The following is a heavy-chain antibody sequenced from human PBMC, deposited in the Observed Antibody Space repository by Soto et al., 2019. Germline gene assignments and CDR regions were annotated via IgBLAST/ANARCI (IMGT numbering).Heavy chain of an antibody. J-gene: IGHJ6*04. CDR3: ARDFIVATTWDGMEV. CDR1: GGSVSSGSYY. V-gene: IGHV4-61*01. D-gene: IGHD5-12*01. CDR2: IYYSGST. Sequence: SETLSLTCTVSGGSVSSGSYYWSWIRQPPGKGLEWIGYIYYSGSTNYNPSLKSRVTISVDTSKNQFSLKLRSVTAADTAVYYCARDFIVATTWDGMEVWGKGTKVAVCS.